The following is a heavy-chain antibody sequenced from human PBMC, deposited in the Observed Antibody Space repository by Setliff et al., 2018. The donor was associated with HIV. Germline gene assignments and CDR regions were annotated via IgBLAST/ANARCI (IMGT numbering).Heavy chain of an antibody. CDR3: ARDFMMRASDI. J-gene: IGHJ3*02. V-gene: IGHV4-30-4*08. D-gene: IGHD3-16*01. Sequence: KTSETLSLTCTVSGGSISSDDYYWNWIRQPPGKGLEWIGYITYSGSAYYNPSLKSRVTISIDTSKNQFSLKLSSVTAADTAVYYCARDFMMRASDIWGQGTMVTVSS. CDR2: ITYSGSA. CDR1: GGSISSDDYY.